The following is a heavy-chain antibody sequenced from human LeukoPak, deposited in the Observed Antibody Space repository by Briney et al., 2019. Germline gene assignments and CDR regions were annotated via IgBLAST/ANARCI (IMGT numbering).Heavy chain of an antibody. J-gene: IGHJ3*02. Sequence: SVKVSCKASGGTFSSYAISWVRQAPGQGLEWMGGIIPIFGTANYAQKFQGRVTITADESTSTAYMELSSLRSEDTAVYYCARKHFWRGHDAFDIWGQGTMVTVSS. D-gene: IGHD3-3*02. CDR1: GGTFSSYA. CDR2: IIPIFGTA. V-gene: IGHV1-69*13. CDR3: ARKHFWRGHDAFDI.